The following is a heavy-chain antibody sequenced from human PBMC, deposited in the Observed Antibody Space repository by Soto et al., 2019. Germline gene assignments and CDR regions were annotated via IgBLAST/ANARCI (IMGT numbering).Heavy chain of an antibody. J-gene: IGHJ6*02. V-gene: IGHV1-18*01. CDR3: ARDKVIDCSSTSCPYYYYGMDV. D-gene: IGHD2-2*01. Sequence: ASVKVSCKASGYTFTSYGISWVRQAPGQGLEWMGWISAYNGNTNYAQKLQGRVTMTTDTSTSTAYMELRSLRSDDTAVYYCARDKVIDCSSTSCPYYYYGMDVWGQGTTVTVSS. CDR2: ISAYNGNT. CDR1: GYTFTSYG.